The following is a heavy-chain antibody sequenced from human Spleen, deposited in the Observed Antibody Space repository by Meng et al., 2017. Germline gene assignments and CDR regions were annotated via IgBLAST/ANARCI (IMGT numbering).Heavy chain of an antibody. D-gene: IGHD6-19*01. J-gene: IGHJ4*02. CDR1: GGSFSDYY. CDR3: ASWIYSCGWQ. Sequence: QVPLPQWGAGLLSPSETLSLTCVVSGGSFSDYYWSWIRQPPGKGLGWIGEINHSGDTNYNPSLKSRVTIAIDKSKNQFSLKLSSVTAADTAVYYCASWIYSCGWQWGQGALVTVSS. CDR2: INHSGDT. V-gene: IGHV4-34*01.